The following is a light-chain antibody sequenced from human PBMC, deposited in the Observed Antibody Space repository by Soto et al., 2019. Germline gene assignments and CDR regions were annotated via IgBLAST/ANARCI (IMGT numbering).Light chain of an antibody. J-gene: IGKJ2*01. CDR1: QSISSW. Sequence: DIRMTQSPSTLSASVGDRVTITCRASQSISSWLAWYQQKPGKAPKLLIYKASSLESGVPSRFSGSGSGTEFTLTISSLQPDDFATYYGQQYNSYSYTFGQWTKLEIK. V-gene: IGKV1-5*03. CDR2: KAS. CDR3: QQYNSYSYT.